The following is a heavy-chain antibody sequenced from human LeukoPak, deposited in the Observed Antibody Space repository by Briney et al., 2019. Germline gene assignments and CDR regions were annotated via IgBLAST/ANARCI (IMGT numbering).Heavy chain of an antibody. CDR1: GFTFHDFA. Sequence: PGRSLRLSCAASGFTFHDFAMHWVRQAPGKGLEWVSGINWNSGDVGYADSVKGRFTISRDNAKNSLYLQMNRLRAEDTALYYCAKDLWFGEGINYYDYAMDVWGQGTTVTVSS. J-gene: IGHJ6*02. CDR3: AKDLWFGEGINYYDYAMDV. V-gene: IGHV3-9*01. CDR2: INWNSGDV. D-gene: IGHD3-10*01.